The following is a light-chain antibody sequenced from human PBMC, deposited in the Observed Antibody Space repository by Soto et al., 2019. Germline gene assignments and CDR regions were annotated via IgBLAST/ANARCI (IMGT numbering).Light chain of an antibody. CDR2: EVS. Sequence: QSALTQPASVSGSPGQSITISCTGTSSDVGGYKYVSWYQQYPGKAPKMMIYEVSNWPSGVSHRFSGSKFGNTASLTISGLQAEDEADYYCSSYTGTSALVVFGGGTKVTVL. CDR1: SSDVGGYKY. CDR3: SSYTGTSALVV. J-gene: IGLJ2*01. V-gene: IGLV2-14*01.